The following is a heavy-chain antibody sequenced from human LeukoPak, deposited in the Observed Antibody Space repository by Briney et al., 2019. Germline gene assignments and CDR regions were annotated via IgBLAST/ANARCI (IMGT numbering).Heavy chain of an antibody. J-gene: IGHJ6*03. CDR1: GYSITSDYY. Sequence: SETLSLTCTVSGYSITSDYYWGWIRQPPGQGLEWIGSGYHSGATYYNPSLKSRVTISVDTSKNQFSLRLNSVTAADTAVYYCARLKKGYCSSTSCYPFYYYYMDVWGKGTTVTISS. D-gene: IGHD2-2*01. CDR3: ARLKKGYCSSTSCYPFYYYYMDV. CDR2: GYHSGAT. V-gene: IGHV4-38-2*02.